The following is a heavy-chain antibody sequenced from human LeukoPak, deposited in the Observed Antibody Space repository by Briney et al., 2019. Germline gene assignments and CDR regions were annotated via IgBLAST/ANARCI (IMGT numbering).Heavy chain of an antibody. CDR1: GFTFSNSG. Sequence: GRTLSLSCAASGFTFSNSGMHCVREAPGKGLEWVANIWFDGRHEKYADSVKGRLTIPRDNPQQTLYLQMNSLRAEDTAVYYCARDLSHQYSGMDLWGLGTSVTVSS. CDR2: IWFDGRHE. D-gene: IGHD3-10*01. V-gene: IGHV3-33*01. CDR3: ARDLSHQYSGMDL. J-gene: IGHJ6*02.